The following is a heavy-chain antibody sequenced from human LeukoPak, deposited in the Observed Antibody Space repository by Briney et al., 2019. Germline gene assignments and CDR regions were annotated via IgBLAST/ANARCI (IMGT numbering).Heavy chain of an antibody. CDR1: GFTFDDYG. V-gene: IGHV3-20*04. D-gene: IGHD4-23*01. CDR2: VNWNGGST. Sequence: GGSLRLSCAASGFTFDDYGMSWVRQAPGKGLEWVSGVNWNGGSTVYADSVKGRFTISRDNAKNSLYLQMNSVRAEDTALYYCARDYGLYGGGNWFDPWGQGTLVTVSS. CDR3: ARDYGLYGGGNWFDP. J-gene: IGHJ5*02.